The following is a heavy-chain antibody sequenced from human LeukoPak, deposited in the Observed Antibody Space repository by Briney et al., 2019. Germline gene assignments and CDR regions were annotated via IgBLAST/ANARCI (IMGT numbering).Heavy chain of an antibody. CDR2: ISYDGSNK. D-gene: IGHD3-10*01. CDR1: GFTFSSYG. J-gene: IGHJ3*02. Sequence: PGGSLRLSCAASGFTFSSYGMHWVRQAPGKGLEWVAVISYDGSNKYYADSVKGRFTISRDNSKNTLYLQMNSLRAEDTAVYYCAKDLHYGSGSPDAFDIWGQGTMVTVSS. CDR3: AKDLHYGSGSPDAFDI. V-gene: IGHV3-30*18.